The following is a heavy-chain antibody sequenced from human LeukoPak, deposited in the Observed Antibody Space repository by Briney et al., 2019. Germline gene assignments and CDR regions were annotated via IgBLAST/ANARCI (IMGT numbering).Heavy chain of an antibody. CDR3: ASDGRTYGSGSYRYPLDY. V-gene: IGHV3-23*01. D-gene: IGHD3-10*01. CDR2: ITGSGDTT. Sequence: GGSLRLSCAASGFTFTSYAMSWVRQAPGKGLEWVSAITGSGDTTYYADSVKGRFTISRDNSKNTLYLQMNSLRAEDTAVYYCASDGRTYGSGSYRYPLDYWGQGTLVTVSS. J-gene: IGHJ4*02. CDR1: GFTFTSYA.